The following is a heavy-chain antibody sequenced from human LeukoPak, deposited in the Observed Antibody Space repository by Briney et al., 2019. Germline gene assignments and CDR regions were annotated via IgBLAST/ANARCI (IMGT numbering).Heavy chain of an antibody. J-gene: IGHJ6*03. CDR1: GYTFTSYG. CDR3: ARVQWEVRYYYYYMDV. V-gene: IGHV1-18*01. D-gene: IGHD1-26*01. Sequence: ASVKVSCKASGYTFTSYGISWVRQAPGQGLEWMGWISAYNGNTNYAQKLQGRVTMTTDTSTSTAYMELRSLRSDDTAVYYCARVQWEVRYYYYYMDVWGKGTTVTVSS. CDR2: ISAYNGNT.